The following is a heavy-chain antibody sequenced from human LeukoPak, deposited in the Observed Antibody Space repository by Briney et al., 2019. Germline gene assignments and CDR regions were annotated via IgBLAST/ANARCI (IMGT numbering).Heavy chain of an antibody. V-gene: IGHV3-23*01. D-gene: IGHD6-13*01. Sequence: GGSLRLSCAASGFTFSSYAMNWVRQAPGKGLEWVSALSGSGGSTYYADSVKGRFTISRDNSKNTLYLQMNSLRAEDTAVYYCAKGKSQSSSSSMDYWGQGTLVTVSS. CDR2: LSGSGGST. J-gene: IGHJ4*02. CDR1: GFTFSSYA. CDR3: AKGKSQSSSSSMDY.